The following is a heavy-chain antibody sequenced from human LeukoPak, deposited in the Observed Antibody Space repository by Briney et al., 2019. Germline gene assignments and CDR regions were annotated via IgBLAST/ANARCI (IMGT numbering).Heavy chain of an antibody. CDR3: ARGFGYYYDTLD. D-gene: IGHD3-22*01. CDR2: INHSGST. Sequence: PSQTLSLTCAVYGGSFSGYYWSWIRQPPGKGLEWLGEINHSGSTNYNPSLKSRVTISVDTSKNQFSLKLSSVTAADTAVYYCARGFGYYYDTLDWGQGTLVTVSS. V-gene: IGHV4-34*01. CDR1: GGSFSGYY. J-gene: IGHJ4*02.